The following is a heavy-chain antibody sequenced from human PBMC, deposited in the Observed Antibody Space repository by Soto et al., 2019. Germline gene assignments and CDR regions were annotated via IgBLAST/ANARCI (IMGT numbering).Heavy chain of an antibody. J-gene: IGHJ2*01. Sequence: EVQLVESGGDLVQPGGSLRLSCAASGFTFSDHYIDWVRQAPGKGLEWVGRTRNEANSYTTQYAASVQGRFTVSRDDSKKSLYLQMNSLKIEDTAVYYCARDIGGWYDSGYSFDVWGRGTLVTVSP. D-gene: IGHD6-19*01. CDR1: GFTFSDHY. CDR3: ARDIGGWYDSGYSFDV. CDR2: TRNEANSYTT. V-gene: IGHV3-72*01.